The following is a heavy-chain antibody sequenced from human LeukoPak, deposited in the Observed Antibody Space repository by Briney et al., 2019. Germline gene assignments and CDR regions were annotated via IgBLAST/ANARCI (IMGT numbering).Heavy chain of an antibody. D-gene: IGHD4-23*01. V-gene: IGHV4-39*07. Sequence: PSETLSLICTVSGGSISSSSYYWGWIRQPPGKGLEWIGSIYYSGSTYYNPSLKSRVTISVDTSKNQFSLKLSSVTAADTAVYYCARGLPPYGGEGYWGQGTLVTVSS. J-gene: IGHJ4*02. CDR3: ARGLPPYGGEGY. CDR2: IYYSGST. CDR1: GGSISSSSYY.